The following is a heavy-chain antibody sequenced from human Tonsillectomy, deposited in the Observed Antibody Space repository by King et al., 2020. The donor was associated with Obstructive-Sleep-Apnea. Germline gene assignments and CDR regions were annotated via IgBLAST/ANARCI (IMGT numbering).Heavy chain of an antibody. CDR3: ARHSSSSWYPDY. CDR1: GGSISSYY. V-gene: IGHV4-59*08. D-gene: IGHD6-13*01. Sequence: VQLQESGPGLVKPSETLSLTCTVSGGSISSYYRSWIRQPPGKGLAWIGYISYSRSPTYNPPLQIRVTISVDTPTNPFSLKLSSVTAADTAVYYCARHSSSSWYPDYWGQGTLVTVSS. CDR2: ISYSRSP. J-gene: IGHJ4*02.